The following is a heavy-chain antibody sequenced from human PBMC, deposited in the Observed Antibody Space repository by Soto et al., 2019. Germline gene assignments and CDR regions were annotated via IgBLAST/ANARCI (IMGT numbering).Heavy chain of an antibody. CDR3: AKRTSLKYYDFWSGSKKAFDI. D-gene: IGHD3-3*01. CDR2: ISYDGSNK. J-gene: IGHJ3*02. Sequence: LRLSCAASGFTFSSYGMHWVRQAPGKGLEWVAVISYDGSNKYYADSVKGRFTISRDNSKNTLYLQMNSLRAEDTAVYYCAKRTSLKYYDFWSGSKKAFDIWGQGTMVTV. CDR1: GFTFSSYG. V-gene: IGHV3-30*18.